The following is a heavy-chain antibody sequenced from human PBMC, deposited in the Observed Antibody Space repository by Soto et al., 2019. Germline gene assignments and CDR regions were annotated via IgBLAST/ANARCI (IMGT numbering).Heavy chain of an antibody. D-gene: IGHD3-16*01. CDR1: GFTFNNYA. J-gene: IGHJ5*02. CDR2: ITTTGSGT. V-gene: IGHV3-23*01. Sequence: EVQLLESGGGFVQPGGSLRLSCAASGFTFNNYAMSWARQAPGKGLEWVSSITTTGSGTYYADSVKGRFTISRDNSKNTLYRQMNSLRTDDTDVYDCAKAALSFHKSAYHKDGNPWGQGTLLTVSS. CDR3: AKAALSFHKSAYHKDGNP.